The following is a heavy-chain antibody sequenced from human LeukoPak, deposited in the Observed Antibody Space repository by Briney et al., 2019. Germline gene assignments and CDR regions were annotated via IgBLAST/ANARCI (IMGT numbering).Heavy chain of an antibody. J-gene: IGHJ4*02. D-gene: IGHD1-14*01. Sequence: GGSLRLSCAASGFTFSSCAMSWVRQAPGKGLEWVSVISGSGGSIYYGDSLKGRFSISRDNSKNMLYLQINSLRVEDTAVYYCAKLPEEHLNLDYWGQGTLVTVSS. CDR3: AKLPEEHLNLDY. V-gene: IGHV3-23*01. CDR1: GFTFSSCA. CDR2: ISGSGGSI.